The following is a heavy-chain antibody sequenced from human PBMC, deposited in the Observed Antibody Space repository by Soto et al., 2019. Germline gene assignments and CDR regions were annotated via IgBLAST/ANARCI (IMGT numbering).Heavy chain of an antibody. CDR3: ARASRIAVVGLKSYFDY. CDR2: MNPNTGNT. D-gene: IGHD6-13*01. CDR1: GYTFNNYD. J-gene: IGHJ4*02. V-gene: IGHV1-8*01. Sequence: ASVKVSCKASGYTFNNYDINWVRQATGQGLEWMGWMNPNTGNTGYTQKFQGRVTMTRNTSINTAFMELSSLRSEDTAVYYCARASRIAVVGLKSYFDYWAQGALVTVSS.